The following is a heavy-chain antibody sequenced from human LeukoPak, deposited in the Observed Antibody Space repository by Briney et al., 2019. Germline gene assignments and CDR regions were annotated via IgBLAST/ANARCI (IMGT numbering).Heavy chain of an antibody. Sequence: GGSLRLSCAASGFTFSDYYMSWIRQAPGKGLEWVSYISSSGSTIYYADSVKGRFTISRDNAKNSLYLQMNSLRAEDTAVYYCARGTIPPALVGTWFGELRGWFDPWGQGTLVTVSS. CDR3: ARGTIPPALVGTWFGELRGWFDP. CDR2: ISSSGSTI. V-gene: IGHV3-11*01. CDR1: GFTFSDYY. D-gene: IGHD3-10*01. J-gene: IGHJ5*02.